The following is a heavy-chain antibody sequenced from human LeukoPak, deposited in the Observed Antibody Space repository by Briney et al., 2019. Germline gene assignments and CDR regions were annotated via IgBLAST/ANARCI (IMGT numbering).Heavy chain of an antibody. V-gene: IGHV4-39*01. Sequence: SETLSPTCTVSGGSISSSSYYWGWIRHPPGKGLEWIGSIYYSGSTYYNPSLKSRVTISVDTSKNQFSLKLSSVTAADTAVYYCARQTGSGLFILPGGQGTLVTVSS. CDR1: GGSISSSSYY. D-gene: IGHD3/OR15-3a*01. CDR3: ARQTGSGLFILP. CDR2: IYYSGST. J-gene: IGHJ4*02.